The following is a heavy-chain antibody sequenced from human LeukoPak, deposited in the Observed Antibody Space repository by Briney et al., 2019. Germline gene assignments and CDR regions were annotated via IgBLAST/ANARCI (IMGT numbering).Heavy chain of an antibody. CDR1: GFTFSSYW. CDR3: ATDRAWGGFDY. V-gene: IGHV3-74*01. CDR2: IRTDGGST. J-gene: IGHJ4*02. Sequence: GGSLRLSCAASGFTFSSYWMHWVRQAPGKGLVWVSRIRTDGGSTYYGDSVKGRFTVSRYNAENTLYLQMNSLRAEDTAVYYRATDRAWGGFDYWGQGTLVTVSS. D-gene: IGHD3-16*01.